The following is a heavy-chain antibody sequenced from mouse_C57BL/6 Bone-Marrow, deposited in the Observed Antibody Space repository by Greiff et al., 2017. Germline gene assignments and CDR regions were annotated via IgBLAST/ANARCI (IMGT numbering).Heavy chain of an antibody. CDR1: GYAFSSSW. Sequence: QVQLQQSGPELVKPGASVKISCKASGYAFSSSWMNWVKQRPGKGLEWIGRIYPGDGDTNYNGKFKGKATLTADKSSSTAYMQLSSLTSEDSAVYFCVREGDYYGYWGRGTTLTVSS. J-gene: IGHJ2*01. CDR2: IYPGDGDT. CDR3: VREGDYYGY. D-gene: IGHD1-1*01. V-gene: IGHV1-82*01.